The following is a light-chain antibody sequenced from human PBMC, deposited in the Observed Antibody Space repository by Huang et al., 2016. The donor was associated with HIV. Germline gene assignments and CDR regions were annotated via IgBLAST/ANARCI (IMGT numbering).Light chain of an antibody. CDR3: HQYGTSPFT. CDR2: GAS. J-gene: IGKJ3*01. Sequence: EIVLTQSPGTLSFSPGEGATLSCRASQSVSRNYLAWDQHNPGQAPRLVIFGASSRASGIPDRFSGSGSGTDFTLTINRVEPDDSAVYYCHQYGTSPFTFGPGTKVDFK. CDR1: QSVSRNY. V-gene: IGKV3-20*01.